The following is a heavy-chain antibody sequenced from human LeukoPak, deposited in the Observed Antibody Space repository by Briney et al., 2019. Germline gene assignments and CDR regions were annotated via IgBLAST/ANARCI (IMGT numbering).Heavy chain of an antibody. CDR2: ISAYNGKT. J-gene: IGHJ1*01. V-gene: IGHV1-18*01. CDR1: GYSFTSYG. CDR3: ARAEANSDWPWRHFQY. D-gene: IGHD6-19*01. Sequence: ASVKVSCKASGYSFTSYGLNWVRQAPGQGLEWMGWISAYNGKTFYAEKFQGRVTMTRDTSTNTAYMELRSLGSGDTAVYYCARAEANSDWPWRHFQYWGQGTLVTVSS.